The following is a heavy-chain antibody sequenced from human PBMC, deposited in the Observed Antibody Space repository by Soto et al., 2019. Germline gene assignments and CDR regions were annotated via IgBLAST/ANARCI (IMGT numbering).Heavy chain of an antibody. CDR3: ARMGEILTGYPGHFDN. CDR2: FYYSGST. Sequence: SETLSLTCIVSGGSISSYYWSWIRQPPGKGLEWIGYFYYSGSTNYNPSLKSRVTISVDTSKNQFSLKLSSVTAADTAVYYCARMGEILTGYPGHFDNWGQGTLVTVSS. D-gene: IGHD3-9*01. CDR1: GGSISSYY. J-gene: IGHJ4*02. V-gene: IGHV4-59*01.